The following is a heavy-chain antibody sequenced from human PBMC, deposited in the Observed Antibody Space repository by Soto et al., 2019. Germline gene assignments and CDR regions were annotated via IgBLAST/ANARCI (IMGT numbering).Heavy chain of an antibody. CDR2: IRSKAYGGTT. D-gene: IGHD2-15*01. CDR1: GFTFGDYA. V-gene: IGHV3-49*03. J-gene: IGHJ4*02. Sequence: GGSLRLSCTASGFTFGDYAMSWFRQAPGKGLEWVGFIRSKAYGGTTEYAASVKGRFTISRDDSKSIAYLQMNSLKTEDTAVYYCTRATPYCSGGSWLLRDYWGQGTLVTVSS. CDR3: TRATPYCSGGSWLLRDY.